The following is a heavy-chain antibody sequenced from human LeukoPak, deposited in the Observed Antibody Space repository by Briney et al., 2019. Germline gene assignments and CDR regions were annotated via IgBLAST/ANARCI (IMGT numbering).Heavy chain of an antibody. CDR2: INTNGDRT. CDR3: VRGGSNYGIIIYSRYFAY. CDR1: GFTFSSYA. J-gene: IGHJ4*02. V-gene: IGHV3-23*01. Sequence: PGGSLRLSCAASGFTFSSYAMSWVRQAPGKGLEWVSGINTNGDRTSYADSVKGRFTLSRDNSKNTLYLQMNSLRAEDTAVYYCVRGGSNYGIIIYSRYFAYWGQGTLVTVSS. D-gene: IGHD3-16*01.